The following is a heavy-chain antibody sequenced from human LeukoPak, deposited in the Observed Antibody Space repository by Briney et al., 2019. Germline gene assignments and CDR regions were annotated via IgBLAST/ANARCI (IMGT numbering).Heavy chain of an antibody. Sequence: GGSLTLSCGASGFPLSSYAMSWVRQAPGEGGEGVSAISGSSGNTSYADSVKGRFTISRNNSKNTLYLQMNSLRAEDTAVDYCAKDESGSYYVGFDYWGQGTLVTVSS. CDR2: ISGSSGNT. CDR3: AKDESGSYYVGFDY. V-gene: IGHV3-23*01. J-gene: IGHJ4*02. CDR1: GFPLSSYA. D-gene: IGHD1-26*01.